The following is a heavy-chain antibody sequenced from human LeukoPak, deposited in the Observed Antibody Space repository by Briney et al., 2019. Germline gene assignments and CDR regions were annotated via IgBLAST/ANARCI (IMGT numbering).Heavy chain of an antibody. CDR3: AKMTTVTTYYYYMDV. CDR2: ISGSGGTT. CDR1: GFTFSSYA. J-gene: IGHJ6*03. D-gene: IGHD4-11*01. V-gene: IGHV3-23*01. Sequence: GSLRLSCAASGFTFSSYAMSWVRQAPGKGLEWVSAISGSGGTTYYADSVKGRFTISRDISKNTLYLQMNSLRAEDTAVYYCAKMTTVTTYYYYMDVWGKGTTVTVSS.